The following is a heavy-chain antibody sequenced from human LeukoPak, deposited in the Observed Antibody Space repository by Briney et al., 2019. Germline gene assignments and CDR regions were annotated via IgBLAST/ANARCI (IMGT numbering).Heavy chain of an antibody. V-gene: IGHV5-10-1*01. D-gene: IGHD3-9*01. CDR2: IDPSDSYT. CDR3: ARHDSPYDILTGYSP. J-gene: IGHJ5*02. CDR1: GYRFTSYW. Sequence: GESLKISFKGSGYRFTSYWISWVRQMPGKGLEWMWRIDPSDSYTNYSPSFQGHVTISADKSISTAYLQWSSLKASDTAMYYCARHDSPYDILTGYSPWGQGTLVTVSS.